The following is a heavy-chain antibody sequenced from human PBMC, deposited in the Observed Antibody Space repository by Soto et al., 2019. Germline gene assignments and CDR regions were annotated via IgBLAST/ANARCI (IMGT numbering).Heavy chain of an antibody. D-gene: IGHD3-10*01. CDR2: IYYSGST. V-gene: IGHV4-39*01. J-gene: IGHJ6*02. CDR1: GGSISSSSYY. CDR3: ARSSDYYYYGMDV. Sequence: PSETLSLTCNVSGGSISSSSYYWGWIRQPPGKGLEWIGSIYYSGSTYYNPSLKSRVTISVDTSKNQFSLKLSSVTAADTAVYYCARSSDYYYYGMDVWGQGTKVTVSS.